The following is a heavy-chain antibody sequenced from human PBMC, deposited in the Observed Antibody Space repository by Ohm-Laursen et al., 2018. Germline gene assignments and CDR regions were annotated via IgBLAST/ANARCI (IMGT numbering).Heavy chain of an antibody. Sequence: SLRLSCAAPGFTFSSYSMNWVRQAPGKGLEWVSYISSSSSTIYYADSVKDRFTISRDNAKNSLYLQMNSLRAEDTAVYYCARFRRDIVVVVAANGMDVWGQGTTVTVSS. J-gene: IGHJ6*02. D-gene: IGHD2-15*01. CDR2: ISSSSSTI. V-gene: IGHV3-48*01. CDR1: GFTFSSYS. CDR3: ARFRRDIVVVVAANGMDV.